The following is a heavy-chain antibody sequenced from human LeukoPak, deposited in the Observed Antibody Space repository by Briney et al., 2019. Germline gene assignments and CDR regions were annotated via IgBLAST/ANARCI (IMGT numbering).Heavy chain of an antibody. CDR1: GDSISSYH. J-gene: IGHJ1*01. CDR3: ARPVCSSTSCEKYFQH. D-gene: IGHD2-2*01. Sequence: PSETLSLTCTVSGDSISSYHWSWIRQPPGKGLEWIGCSYYSGSTVYNPSLKSRVTISVDTSKNQFSLKLSSVTAADTAVYYCARPVCSSTSCEKYFQHWGQGTLVTVSS. CDR2: SYYSGST. V-gene: IGHV4-59*01.